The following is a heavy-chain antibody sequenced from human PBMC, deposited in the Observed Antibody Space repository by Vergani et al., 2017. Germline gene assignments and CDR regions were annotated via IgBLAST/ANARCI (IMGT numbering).Heavy chain of an antibody. CDR2: IYYSGST. Sequence: QLQLQESGPGLVKPSETLSLTCTVSGGSISSSSYYWGWIRQPPGKGLEWIGSIYYSGSTYYNPSLKRRVTISVATSKNQFSRKLSSVTAADTAVYYCASLPPYYYDSSGLAPAAFDIWGQGTMVTVSS. V-gene: IGHV4-39*01. CDR3: ASLPPYYYDSSGLAPAAFDI. CDR1: GGSISSSSYY. J-gene: IGHJ3*02. D-gene: IGHD3-22*01.